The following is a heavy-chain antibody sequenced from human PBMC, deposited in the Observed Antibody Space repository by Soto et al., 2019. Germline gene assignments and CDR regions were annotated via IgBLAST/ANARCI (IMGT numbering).Heavy chain of an antibody. J-gene: IGHJ2*01. Sequence: QVQLQESGPGLVKPSQTLSLTCTVSGGSISSGDYYWSWIRQPPGKGLEWIGFIYYTGSTYYNPSLKSRVSISVDTSKNQVSLKLSSVTAVDTAVYYCARVPYYSDSGRINWYFDLWGRGTLVTVSS. D-gene: IGHD3-10*01. V-gene: IGHV4-30-4*01. CDR1: GGSISSGDYY. CDR3: ARVPYYSDSGRINWYFDL. CDR2: IYYTGST.